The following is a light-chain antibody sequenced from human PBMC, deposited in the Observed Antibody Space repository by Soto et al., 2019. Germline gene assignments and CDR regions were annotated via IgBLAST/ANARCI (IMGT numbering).Light chain of an antibody. CDR3: SSYTTNNTRV. Sequence: QSVLTQPASVSGSPGQSITISCTGTSSDIGAYYYVSWYQHHPGKGPKLMIYEVSYRPSGISNRFSGSKSGNTASLTISGLQPEDDADYYCSSYTTNNTRVFGTGTKVTVL. CDR2: EVS. V-gene: IGLV2-14*01. J-gene: IGLJ1*01. CDR1: SSDIGAYYY.